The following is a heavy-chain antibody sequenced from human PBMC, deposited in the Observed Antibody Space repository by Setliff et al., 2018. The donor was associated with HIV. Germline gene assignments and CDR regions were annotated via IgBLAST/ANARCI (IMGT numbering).Heavy chain of an antibody. D-gene: IGHD5-18*01. Sequence: ASVKVSCKASGYTFTSYGISWVRQAPGQGLEWMGWISAYNGNTDYAQKLQGRVTMTTDTSTSTAYMELRSLRSDDTAVYYCAREIYSYGYPVAFDIWGQGTMVTVSS. CDR2: ISAYNGNT. V-gene: IGHV1-18*01. CDR1: GYTFTSYG. J-gene: IGHJ3*02. CDR3: AREIYSYGYPVAFDI.